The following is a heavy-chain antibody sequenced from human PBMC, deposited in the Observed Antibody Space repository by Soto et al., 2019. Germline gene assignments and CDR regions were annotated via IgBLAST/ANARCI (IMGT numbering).Heavy chain of an antibody. D-gene: IGHD1-7*01. CDR1: CGSMSSGQYY. CDR3: ARGRTTLLPHDFDL. J-gene: IGHJ4*02. Sequence: PSETLSLTCKVSCGSMSSGQYYWNWIRQLPGKGPEWIGYVYYSGSTDYKPSLKSRMSITLDQSTHHFSLKLHPIPPADSAVSYCARGRTTLLPHDFDLWGPGALVTVSS. CDR2: VYYSGST. V-gene: IGHV4-31*02.